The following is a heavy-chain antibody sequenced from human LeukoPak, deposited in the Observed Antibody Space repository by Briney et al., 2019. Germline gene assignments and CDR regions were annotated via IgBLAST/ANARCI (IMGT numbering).Heavy chain of an antibody. CDR1: GVSTSTYY. CDR3: ARVRCSGGSCYDFDY. V-gene: IGHV4-59*01. Sequence: SETLSLTCTVSGVSTSTYYWSWIRQPPGKGLDWIGYIYYSGSTNYNPSLKSRVTISVDTSKNQFSLKLSSVTAADTAVYYCARVRCSGGSCYDFDYWGQGTLVTVSS. J-gene: IGHJ4*02. CDR2: IYYSGST. D-gene: IGHD2-15*01.